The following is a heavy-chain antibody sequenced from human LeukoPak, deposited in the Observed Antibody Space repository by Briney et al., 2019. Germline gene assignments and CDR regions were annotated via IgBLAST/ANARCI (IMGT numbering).Heavy chain of an antibody. V-gene: IGHV1-2*02. J-gene: IGHJ4*02. CDR3: ARDVGATIRYFDY. CDR1: GGTFSFHA. Sequence: ASVKVSCKFSGGTFSFHAITWVRQAPGQGLEWMGWINPNSGGTNYAQKFQGRVTMTRDTSISTAYMELSRLRSDDTAVYYCARDVGATIRYFDYWGQGTLVTVSS. CDR2: INPNSGGT. D-gene: IGHD1-26*01.